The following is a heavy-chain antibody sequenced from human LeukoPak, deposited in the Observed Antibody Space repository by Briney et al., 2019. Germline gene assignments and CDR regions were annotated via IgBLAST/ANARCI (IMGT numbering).Heavy chain of an antibody. CDR2: ISSSGGSR. CDR1: GFTFSNYG. D-gene: IGHD6-19*01. V-gene: IGHV3-23*01. Sequence: GGSLRLSCAASGFTFSNYGMSWVRQAPGKGLEWVSSISSSGGSRYHADSVRGRFTISRDNSKNTLFLQMNSLRTDDTAVYYFAKGQWLAYSVDYWGQGTLVTVSS. J-gene: IGHJ4*02. CDR3: AKGQWLAYSVDY.